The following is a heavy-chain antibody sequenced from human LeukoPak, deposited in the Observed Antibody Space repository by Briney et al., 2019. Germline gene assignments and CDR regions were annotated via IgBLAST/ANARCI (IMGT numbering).Heavy chain of an antibody. CDR3: ANSDWSNDAFDI. CDR2: SNLNSGGT. Sequence: ASVKVSCKASGYTFNGYYIHWVRQAPGQGLEWMGWSNLNSGGTNYAQKFQGRVTMTRGTSISTAYMELSGLRADDTAVYYCANSDWSNDAFDIWGQGTMVTVSS. CDR1: GYTFNGYY. D-gene: IGHD6-19*01. V-gene: IGHV1-2*02. J-gene: IGHJ3*02.